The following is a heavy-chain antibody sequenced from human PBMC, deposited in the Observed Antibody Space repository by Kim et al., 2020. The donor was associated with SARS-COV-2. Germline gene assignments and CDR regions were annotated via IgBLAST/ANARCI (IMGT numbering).Heavy chain of an antibody. Sequence: YADSVKGRFTISRDNSKNTLYRQMNSLRAEDTAVYYCAKLCCSGGSSIDYWGQGTLVTVSS. CDR3: AKLCCSGGSSIDY. J-gene: IGHJ4*02. D-gene: IGHD2-15*01. V-gene: IGHV3-23*01.